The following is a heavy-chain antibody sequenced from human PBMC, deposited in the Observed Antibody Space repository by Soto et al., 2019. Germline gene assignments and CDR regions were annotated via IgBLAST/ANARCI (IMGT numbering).Heavy chain of an antibody. J-gene: IGHJ4*02. CDR3: ARDGIAVAGTDFDY. CDR2: INPNGGST. Sequence: GASVKVSFKASGYAFTRYDMHWVRQAPGQGLEWMGIINPNGGSTSYAQKFQGRVTMSRDTSTSIVYMELSSLRSEDTAVYYCARDGIAVAGTDFDYWGQRTLVTVSS. D-gene: IGHD6-19*01. CDR1: GYAFTRYD. V-gene: IGHV1-46*01.